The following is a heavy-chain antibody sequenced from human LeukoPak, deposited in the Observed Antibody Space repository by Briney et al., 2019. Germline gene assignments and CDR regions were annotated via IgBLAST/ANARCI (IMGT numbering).Heavy chain of an antibody. D-gene: IGHD5-18*01. Sequence: PSETLSLTCTVSGVSISSYYWSWIRHPPGTGLEWIGYIYYSGSTNYNPSLKSRVTISVDTSKNQFSLKLSSVTAADTAVYYCARETPRGYSYHFDYWGQGTLVTVSS. CDR1: GVSISSYY. J-gene: IGHJ4*02. CDR2: IYYSGST. V-gene: IGHV4-59*01. CDR3: ARETPRGYSYHFDY.